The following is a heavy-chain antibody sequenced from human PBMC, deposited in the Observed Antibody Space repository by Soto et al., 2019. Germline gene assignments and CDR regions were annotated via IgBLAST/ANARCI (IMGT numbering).Heavy chain of an antibody. CDR1: GFTFSSYA. D-gene: IGHD2-2*01. J-gene: IGHJ6*02. CDR3: ARARQDCSSTSCYHYYYYGMDV. V-gene: IGHV3-23*01. CDR2: IICSVSPT. Sequence: GSLRLSCAASGFTFSSYAMTWVRQAPGRGLEWVSAIICSVSPTYYADSVKGRFTISRDNSKNTLYLQMNSLRAEDTAVYYCARARQDCSSTSCYHYYYYGMDVWGQGTTVTVSS.